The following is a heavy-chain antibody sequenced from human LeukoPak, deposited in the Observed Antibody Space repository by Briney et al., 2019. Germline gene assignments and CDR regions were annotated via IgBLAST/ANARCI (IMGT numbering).Heavy chain of an antibody. CDR2: ISSSGSTI. CDR1: GFTFSSYE. Sequence: PGGSLRLSCAASGFTFSSYEMNWVRQAAGKGMEWVSYISSSGSTIYYADCVKGRFTLSRDNAKNSLYLQMNSLRAEDTAVYYCARVSLAVYYYYGMDVWGKGTTVTVSS. D-gene: IGHD6-19*01. J-gene: IGHJ6*04. V-gene: IGHV3-48*03. CDR3: ARVSLAVYYYYGMDV.